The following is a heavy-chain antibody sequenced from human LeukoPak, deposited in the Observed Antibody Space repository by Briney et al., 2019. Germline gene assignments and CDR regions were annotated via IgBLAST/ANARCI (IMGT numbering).Heavy chain of an antibody. J-gene: IGHJ4*02. Sequence: PGRSLRLSCAASGLTFSSYGMHWVRQAPGKGLEWVAVIYYDGTNKYYADSVKGRFTISRDNSKNTLYLQMNSLRAEDTAVYYCARFNYGSGSYYGYFDYWGQGTLVTVSS. CDR3: ARFNYGSGSYYGYFDY. D-gene: IGHD3-10*01. CDR1: GLTFSSYG. V-gene: IGHV3-33*01. CDR2: IYYDGTNK.